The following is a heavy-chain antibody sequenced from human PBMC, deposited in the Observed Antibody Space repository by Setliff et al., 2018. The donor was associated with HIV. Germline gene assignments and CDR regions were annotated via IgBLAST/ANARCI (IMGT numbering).Heavy chain of an antibody. Sequence: ASVKVSCKASGYTFTSYDINWVRQATGQGLEWMGWMNPNSGNTGYAQKFQGRVTMTRNTSISTAYMELSSLRSEDTAVYYCARARLWCGEVRGHYYYHMDVWGQGTTVTVSS. CDR3: ARARLWCGEVRGHYYYHMDV. J-gene: IGHJ6*02. D-gene: IGHD3-10*01. CDR1: GYTFTSYD. CDR2: MNPNSGNT. V-gene: IGHV1-8*02.